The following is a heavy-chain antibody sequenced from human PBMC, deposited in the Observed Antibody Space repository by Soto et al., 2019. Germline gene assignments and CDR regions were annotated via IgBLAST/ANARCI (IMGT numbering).Heavy chain of an antibody. V-gene: IGHV3-73*02. D-gene: IGHD1-1*01. J-gene: IGHJ4*02. CDR3: TVNWNDALCAY. CDR2: IRTKANNYAT. Sequence: EVQLVESGGGLVQPGESLNLSCAASGFTFSGSVMHWVRQASGKGLEWVGRIRTKANNYATAYAASLKGRFTISRDDSKNTLYLQMNSLKTEDTAVYYCTVNWNDALCAYWGQGTLVTVSS. CDR1: GFTFSGSV.